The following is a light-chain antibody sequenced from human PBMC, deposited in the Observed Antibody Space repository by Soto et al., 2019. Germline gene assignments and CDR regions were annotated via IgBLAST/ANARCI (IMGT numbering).Light chain of an antibody. V-gene: IGKV3-11*01. Sequence: EIVLTQSPATLSLSPGERATLSCRASQSVSSYLAWYQQKPGQARRLLIYDASNRATGIPARFSGSGSGTDFTLTISSLEPEDFAVYYCQQRSNWPPFTFGRGTKVEIK. CDR3: QQRSNWPPFT. J-gene: IGKJ4*01. CDR2: DAS. CDR1: QSVSSY.